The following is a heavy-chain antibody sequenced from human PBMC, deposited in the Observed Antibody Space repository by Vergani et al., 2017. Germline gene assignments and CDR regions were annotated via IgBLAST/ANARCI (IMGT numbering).Heavy chain of an antibody. V-gene: IGHV3-21*01. D-gene: IGHD5-24*01. J-gene: IGHJ4*02. CDR2: ISSSSSYI. CDR1: GFTFSSYS. Sequence: EVQLVESGGGLVKPGGSLRLSCAASGFTFSSYSMNWVRQAPGKGLEWVSSISSSSSYIYYADSVKGRFTISRDNAKNSLYLQMNSLRAEDTAVYYCARERDGYNSFDYWGQGTLVTVSS. CDR3: ARERDGYNSFDY.